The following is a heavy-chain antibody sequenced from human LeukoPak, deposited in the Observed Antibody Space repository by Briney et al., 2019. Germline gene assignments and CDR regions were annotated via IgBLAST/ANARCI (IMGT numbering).Heavy chain of an antibody. V-gene: IGHV1-69*04. CDR2: IIPILGIA. Sequence: SVKVSCKASGSTFSSYAISWVRQAPGQGLEWMGRIIPILGIANYAQKFQGRVTITADKSTSTAYMELSSLRSEDTAVYYCARHPYSSSWLPDYYYGMDVWGQGTTVTVSS. CDR1: GSTFSSYA. CDR3: ARHPYSSSWLPDYYYGMDV. J-gene: IGHJ6*02. D-gene: IGHD6-13*01.